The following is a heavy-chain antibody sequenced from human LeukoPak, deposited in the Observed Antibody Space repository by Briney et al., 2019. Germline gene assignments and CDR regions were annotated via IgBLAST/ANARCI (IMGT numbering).Heavy chain of an antibody. CDR2: IYSGGST. D-gene: IGHD2-15*01. Sequence: PGGSLRLSCAASGFSVSNNYMSWVRQARGKGLEWVSVIYSGGSTFYADSVKGRFTISRDNSKNTLYLQMNSLRAEDTAVYYCASDSYSPEYFQHWGQGTLVTVYS. CDR1: GFSVSNNY. CDR3: ASDSYSPEYFQH. J-gene: IGHJ1*01. V-gene: IGHV3-66*01.